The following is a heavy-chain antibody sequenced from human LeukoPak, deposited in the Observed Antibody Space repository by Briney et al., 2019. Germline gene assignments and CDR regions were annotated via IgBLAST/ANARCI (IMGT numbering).Heavy chain of an antibody. CDR3: ARGRMTTALAGP. CDR1: GPTFSSYA. CDR2: ILPIFGTA. Sequence: SVKVSCKASGPTFSSYAISWVRQAPGQGLEWMGGILPIFGTANYAQKFQGRVTITADKSTSTAYMELSSLRSEDTAVYYGARGRMTTALAGPWGQGTLVTVSS. D-gene: IGHD4-17*01. J-gene: IGHJ5*02. V-gene: IGHV1-69*06.